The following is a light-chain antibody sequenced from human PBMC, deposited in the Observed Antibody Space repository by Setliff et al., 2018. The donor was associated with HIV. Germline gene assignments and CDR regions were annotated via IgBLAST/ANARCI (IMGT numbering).Light chain of an antibody. Sequence: QSALAQPASVSGSPGQSITITCTGTSSDVGGYTYVSWYQNHPGKAPKLIIYEVTNRPSGISYRFSGSRSGNTASLTISRLQAEDEAEYDCASYTTSSTWVFGGGTQLTVL. CDR1: SSDVGGYTY. V-gene: IGLV2-14*01. CDR3: ASYTTSSTWV. CDR2: EVT. J-gene: IGLJ3*02.